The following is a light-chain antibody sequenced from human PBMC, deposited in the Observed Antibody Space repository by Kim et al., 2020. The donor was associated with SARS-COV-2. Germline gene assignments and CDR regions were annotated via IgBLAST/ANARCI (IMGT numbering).Light chain of an antibody. Sequence: AIQMTQSPSSLSASVGDRVIITCRASQGIRNDLGWYQQKPGRAPNLLIYATSTLQSGVPSRFSGSGSGTDFTLTISSLQPEDVATYYCLQDYDYPLTFGGGTKVDIK. J-gene: IGKJ4*01. CDR1: QGIRND. V-gene: IGKV1-6*01. CDR2: ATS. CDR3: LQDYDYPLT.